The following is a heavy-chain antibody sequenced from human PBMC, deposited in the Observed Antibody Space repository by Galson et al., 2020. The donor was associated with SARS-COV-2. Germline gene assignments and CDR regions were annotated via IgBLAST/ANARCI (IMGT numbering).Heavy chain of an antibody. V-gene: IGHV4-31*03. CDR1: GGSISSGGYY. J-gene: IGHJ5*02. CDR3: ARGLDEVTILGVVRYHWFDP. CDR2: IYYSGST. D-gene: IGHD3-3*01. Sequence: SETLSLTCTVSGGSISSGGYYWSWIRQHPGKGLEWIGYIYYSGSTYYNPSLKSRVTISVDTSKNQFSLKLSSVTAADTAVYYWARGLDEVTILGVVRYHWFDPCGQGTLVTVSS.